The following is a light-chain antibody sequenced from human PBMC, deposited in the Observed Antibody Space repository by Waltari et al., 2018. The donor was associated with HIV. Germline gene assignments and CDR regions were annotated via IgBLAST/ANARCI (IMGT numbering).Light chain of an antibody. Sequence: DIVMTQSPDSLAVSLGERATINCKSSQSVLYSSNNKNYLAWYQQKPGQPPKLLIYWASTRESGVPDRFSGSGSGTDFTLTISSLQAEDVAVYYCQQYYSNPLFGGGTKVEIK. J-gene: IGKJ4*01. V-gene: IGKV4-1*01. CDR2: WAS. CDR1: QSVLYSSNNKNY. CDR3: QQYYSNPL.